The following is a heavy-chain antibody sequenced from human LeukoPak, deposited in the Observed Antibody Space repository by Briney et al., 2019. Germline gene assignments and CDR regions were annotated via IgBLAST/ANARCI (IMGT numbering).Heavy chain of an antibody. CDR3: ARAGYSSGWYSRYYYGMDV. CDR2: ISYDGSNK. D-gene: IGHD6-19*01. Sequence: GGSLRLSCAASGFTFSSYAMHWVRQAPGKGLEWVAVISYDGSNKYYADSVKGRFTISRDNSKNTLYLQMNSLRAEDTAVYYCARAGYSSGWYSRYYYGMDVWGQGTTVTVS. J-gene: IGHJ6*02. CDR1: GFTFSSYA. V-gene: IGHV3-30-3*01.